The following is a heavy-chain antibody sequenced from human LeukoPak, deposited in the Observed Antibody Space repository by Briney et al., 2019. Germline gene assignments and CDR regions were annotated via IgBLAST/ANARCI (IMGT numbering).Heavy chain of an antibody. CDR2: INPNSGGT. CDR1: GYTFTGYY. D-gene: IGHD5-12*01. Sequence: ASVKVSCKASGYTFTGYYMHWVRQAPGQGLEWMGWINPNSGGTNYAQKFQGWVTMTRDTSICTAYMELSRLRSDDTAVYYCARDSGGAWIRDAFDIWGQGTMVTVSS. V-gene: IGHV1-2*04. J-gene: IGHJ3*02. CDR3: ARDSGGAWIRDAFDI.